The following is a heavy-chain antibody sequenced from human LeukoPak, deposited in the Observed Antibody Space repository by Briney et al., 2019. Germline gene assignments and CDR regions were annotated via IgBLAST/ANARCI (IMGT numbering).Heavy chain of an antibody. Sequence: ASVKVSCKASGYTFTRYYMHWVRQAPGQGLEWMGWINPNSGGTNYAQKFQGSVTMTRDTSISTAYMELSRLRSDDTAVYYCAREKVGLLWFGTNMDVWGKGTTVTVSS. V-gene: IGHV1-2*02. CDR3: AREKVGLLWFGTNMDV. CDR1: GYTFTRYY. D-gene: IGHD3-10*01. J-gene: IGHJ6*03. CDR2: INPNSGGT.